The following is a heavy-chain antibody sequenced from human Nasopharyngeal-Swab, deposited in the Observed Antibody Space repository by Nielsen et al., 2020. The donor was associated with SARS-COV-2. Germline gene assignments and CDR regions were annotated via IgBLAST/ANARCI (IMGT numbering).Heavy chain of an antibody. CDR3: ARGGWGFDY. Sequence: ESLKISCAASGFTFSSYSMNWVRQAPGKGLEWVSSISSSSSYIYYADSVKGRFTISRDNAKNSLYLQMISLRAEDTAVYYCARGGWGFDYWGQGTLVTVSS. D-gene: IGHD6-19*01. J-gene: IGHJ4*02. CDR1: GFTFSSYS. V-gene: IGHV3-21*01. CDR2: ISSSSSYI.